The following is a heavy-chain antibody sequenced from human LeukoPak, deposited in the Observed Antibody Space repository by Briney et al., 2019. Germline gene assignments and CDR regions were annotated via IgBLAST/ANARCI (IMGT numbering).Heavy chain of an antibody. Sequence: SETLSLTCTVSGGSISSSSYYWGWIRQPPGQGLEWIGSIYYSGSTYYNPSLKSRVTISVDTSKNQFSLKLSSVTAADTAVYYCATTSIVVVVAATGPPSYFDYWGQGTLVTVSS. CDR2: IYYSGST. CDR1: GGSISSSSYY. V-gene: IGHV4-39*01. CDR3: ATTSIVVVVAATGPPSYFDY. J-gene: IGHJ4*02. D-gene: IGHD2-15*01.